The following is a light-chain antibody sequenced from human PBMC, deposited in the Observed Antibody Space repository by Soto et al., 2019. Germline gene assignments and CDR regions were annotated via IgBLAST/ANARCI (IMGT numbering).Light chain of an antibody. V-gene: IGKV3-15*01. CDR1: QYVSNK. Sequence: SVSPGETATLSCRASQYVSNKVAWYQQKPGQAPSLLILGASTRATGVPARFSGSGSGTEFTLSISSLQSEDFAVYYCKQYKEWPPFTFGQGTRLEIK. CDR2: GAS. J-gene: IGKJ5*01. CDR3: KQYKEWPPFT.